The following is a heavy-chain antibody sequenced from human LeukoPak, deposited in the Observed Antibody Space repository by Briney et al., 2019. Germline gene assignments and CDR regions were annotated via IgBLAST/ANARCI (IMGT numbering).Heavy chain of an antibody. CDR1: GFTVSSTY. J-gene: IGHJ4*02. V-gene: IGHV3-53*01. D-gene: IGHD3-22*01. CDR2: IYSGGST. CDR3: ARVYSSGYYDY. Sequence: GGSLRLSCAASGFTVSSTYMSWVRQAPGKGLEWVSVIYSGGSTYYADSVKGRFTISRDNSKNTLYLQMNSLRAEDTAVYYCARVYSSGYYDYWGQGTLVTVSS.